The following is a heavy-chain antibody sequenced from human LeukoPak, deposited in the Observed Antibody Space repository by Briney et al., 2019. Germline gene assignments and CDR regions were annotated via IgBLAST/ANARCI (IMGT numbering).Heavy chain of an antibody. D-gene: IGHD5-12*01. CDR2: IYSGGST. J-gene: IGHJ3*02. Sequence: PGGSLRLSCAASGFTFSSYSTNWVRQAPGKGLEWVSVIYSGGSTFYADSVKGRFTISRDNSKNTLYLQMNSLRAEDTAVYYCARVQGETLPTNAFDIWGQGTMVTVSS. CDR3: ARVQGETLPTNAFDI. CDR1: GFTFSSYS. V-gene: IGHV3-66*01.